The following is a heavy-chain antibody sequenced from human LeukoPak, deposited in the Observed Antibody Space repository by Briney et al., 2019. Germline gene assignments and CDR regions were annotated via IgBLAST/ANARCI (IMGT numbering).Heavy chain of an antibody. CDR3: VREVAGTAFDI. Sequence: GGSLRLSCAASGFTFSGYWMSWVRPAPGKGLEWVANIKQDGSERKYLGSLRGRFSISRDNAKKLLYLEANNLRVDDTAMYYCVREVAGTAFDIWGQGTVVTVSS. D-gene: IGHD6-19*01. CDR2: IKQDGSER. J-gene: IGHJ3*02. V-gene: IGHV3-7*01. CDR1: GFTFSGYW.